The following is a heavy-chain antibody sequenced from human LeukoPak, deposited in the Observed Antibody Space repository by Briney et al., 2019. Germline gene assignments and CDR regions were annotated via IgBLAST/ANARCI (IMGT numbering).Heavy chain of an antibody. J-gene: IGHJ4*02. D-gene: IGHD1-1*01. CDR2: ISMNVQTT. Sequence: GGSLRLSCSASGFTFTSHVTHWVRQAPGKGLQYVSGISMNVQTTYYAGSVKGRFTISRDSSKNTVYPQMNSLTAEDTAVYYCVREGLERRTNFDYWGQGTLVSVSS. CDR1: GFTFTSHV. CDR3: VREGLERRTNFDY. V-gene: IGHV3-64D*06.